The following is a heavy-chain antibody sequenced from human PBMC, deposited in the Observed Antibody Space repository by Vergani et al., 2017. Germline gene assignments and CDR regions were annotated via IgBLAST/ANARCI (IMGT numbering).Heavy chain of an antibody. J-gene: IGHJ6*02. D-gene: IGHD3-3*01. CDR1: GFTFSSYS. CDR3: ARDRYYDFWSGYLGAYYYGMDV. CDR2: ISSSSSTI. V-gene: IGHV3-48*02. Sequence: EVQLLESGGGLVQPGGSLRLSCAASGFTFSSYSMNWVRQAPGKGLEWVSYISSSSSTIYYADSVKGRFTISRDNAKNSLYLQMNSLRDEDTAVYYCARDRYYDFWSGYLGAYYYGMDVWGQGTTVTVSS.